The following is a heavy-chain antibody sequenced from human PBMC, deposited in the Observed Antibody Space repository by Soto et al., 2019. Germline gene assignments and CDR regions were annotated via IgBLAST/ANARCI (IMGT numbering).Heavy chain of an antibody. CDR3: ARQWELRNGMDV. CDR2: INHSEST. CDR1: GGSFSGYY. J-gene: IGHJ6*02. V-gene: IGHV4-34*01. D-gene: IGHD1-26*01. Sequence: QVQLHQWGAGLLKPSETLSLTCAVYGGSFSGYYWSWIRQPPGKGLEWIGEINHSESTNCNPSLKRRVTISVDTSKNQFSLKLSSGTAADTAVYYCARQWELRNGMDVWGQGTTVTVSS.